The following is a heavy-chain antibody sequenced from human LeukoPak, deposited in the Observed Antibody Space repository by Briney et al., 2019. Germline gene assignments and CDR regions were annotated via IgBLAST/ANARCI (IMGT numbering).Heavy chain of an antibody. Sequence: PGGSLRLSCSASGFTFSSYGMHWVRQAPGQGLEWVAVIWYDGSNKYYADSVKGRFTISRDNSKNTLYLQMNSLRAEDTAVYYCARDGGYFDYWGQGTLVTVSS. J-gene: IGHJ4*02. D-gene: IGHD3-16*01. CDR2: IWYDGSNK. V-gene: IGHV3-33*01. CDR1: GFTFSSYG. CDR3: ARDGGYFDY.